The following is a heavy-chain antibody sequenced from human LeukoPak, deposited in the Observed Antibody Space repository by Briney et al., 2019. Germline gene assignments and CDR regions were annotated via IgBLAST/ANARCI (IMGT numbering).Heavy chain of an antibody. CDR2: IYYSGST. V-gene: IGHV4-39*01. CDR3: ARHGATERWLHQGRYFDY. D-gene: IGHD5-24*01. Sequence: SETLSLTCTVSGGSISSSSYYWGWIRQPPGTGLEWIGSIYYSGSTYYNPSLKSRVTISVDTSKNQFSLKLSSVTAADTAVYYCARHGATERWLHQGRYFDYWGQGTLVTVSS. J-gene: IGHJ4*02. CDR1: GGSISSSSYY.